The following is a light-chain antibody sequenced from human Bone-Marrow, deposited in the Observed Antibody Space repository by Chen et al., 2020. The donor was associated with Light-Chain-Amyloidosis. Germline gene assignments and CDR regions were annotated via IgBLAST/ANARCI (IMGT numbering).Light chain of an antibody. Sequence: QSALTQPASVSGSPGQSITISCTGTSSDVGGVNHVSWYQQHPDKAPKLMIYEVTNRPPWVHYSCYGSKSDNTASMTISRLKTETEADYCCSSYTLPITLVFGSGTRVTVL. V-gene: IGLV2-14*01. CDR1: SSDVGGVNH. J-gene: IGLJ1*01. CDR3: SSYTLPITLV. CDR2: EVT.